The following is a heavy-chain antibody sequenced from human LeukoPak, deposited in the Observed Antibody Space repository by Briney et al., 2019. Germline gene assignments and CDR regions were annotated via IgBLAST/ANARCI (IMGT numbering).Heavy chain of an antibody. CDR1: GFTFSTYA. V-gene: IGHV3-23*01. CDR3: ARGQFLIDY. D-gene: IGHD2/OR15-2a*01. Sequence: PGGSLRLSCAASGFTFSTYAMSWVRQAPGKGLEWVSGISGSGSSTYYADSVKGRFTISRDNAKNSLFLQMNSLRAEDTAVYYCARGQFLIDYWGQGTLVTVSS. CDR2: ISGSGSST. J-gene: IGHJ4*02.